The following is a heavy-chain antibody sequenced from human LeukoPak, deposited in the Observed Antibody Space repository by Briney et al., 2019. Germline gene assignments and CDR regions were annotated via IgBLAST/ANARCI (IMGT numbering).Heavy chain of an antibody. D-gene: IGHD3-10*01. CDR2: ISYDGSNK. CDR3: ARDRASWFGKYAYYFDY. J-gene: IGHJ4*02. CDR1: GFTFSSHA. Sequence: PGRSLRLSCAASGFTFSSHAMHWVRQAPGKGLEWVAVISYDGSNKYYADSVKGRFTISRDNSKNTLYLQMNSLRAEDTAVYYCARDRASWFGKYAYYFDYWGQGTLVTVSS. V-gene: IGHV3-30*04.